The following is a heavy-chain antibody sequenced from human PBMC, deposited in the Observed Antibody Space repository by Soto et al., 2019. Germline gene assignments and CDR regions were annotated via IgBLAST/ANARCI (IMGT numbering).Heavy chain of an antibody. V-gene: IGHV3-30*18. Sequence: QVQLVESGGGVVRPGRSLRLSCVTSGFNFREYGMHWVRQAPGKGLEWVAVISFHGNNIYYEDSVKDRFTVSRDNSRDTLYLQMNSLRVEDTAVYYCAKGHGSYGGTHDAFGVWGQGTMVSVTS. CDR2: ISFHGNNI. J-gene: IGHJ3*01. CDR3: AKGHGSYGGTHDAFGV. CDR1: GFNFREYG. D-gene: IGHD4-17*01.